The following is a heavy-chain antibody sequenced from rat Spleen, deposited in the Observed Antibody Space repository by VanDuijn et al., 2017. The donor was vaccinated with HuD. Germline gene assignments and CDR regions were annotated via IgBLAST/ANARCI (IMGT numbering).Heavy chain of an antibody. J-gene: IGHJ2*01. D-gene: IGHD1-12*02. CDR2: IWSKGVT. CDR3: ARRRYDGTYYLY. Sequence: QVQLKESGPGLVQPSQTLSLTCTVSGFSLTSYTVSWVRQPPGKGLAWMGVIWSKGVTDYNSAIKSRLSISRDTSKSQVFLKMSSLQTEDTVSYYCARRRYDGTYYLYWGQGVMVTVSS. V-gene: IGHV2-15*01. CDR1: GFSLTSYT.